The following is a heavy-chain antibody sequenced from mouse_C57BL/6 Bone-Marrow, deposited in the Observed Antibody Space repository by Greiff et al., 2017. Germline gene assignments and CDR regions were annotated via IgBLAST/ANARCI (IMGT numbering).Heavy chain of an antibody. V-gene: IGHV5-6*01. J-gene: IGHJ3*01. CDR1: GFTFSSYG. D-gene: IGHD2-1*01. Sequence: DVHLVESGGDLVKPGGSLKLSCAASGFTFSSYGMSWVRQTPDKRLEWVATISSGGSYTYYPDSVKGRLTISRDNAKNTLYLQMSSLKSEDTAVYYCARHNYGNYSWFAYWGQGTLVTVSA. CDR2: ISSGGSYT. CDR3: ARHNYGNYSWFAY.